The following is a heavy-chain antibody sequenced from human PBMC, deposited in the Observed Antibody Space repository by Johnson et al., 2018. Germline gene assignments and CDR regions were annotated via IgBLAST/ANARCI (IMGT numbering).Heavy chain of an antibody. D-gene: IGHD2-21*02. CDR3: VRDGSDWYNRGRDV. CDR1: GFTFSSYL. CDR2: LNSDGIGT. J-gene: IGHJ6*02. Sequence: VQLQESGGGLVQPGGSLRLSCAASGFTFSSYLMHWVRQAPGKGLVWVSRLNSDGIGTSYADSVKGRFTISRDNAKNMVYLQTNGLRAEDTAVYYCVRDGSDWYNRGRDVWGQGTTVTVSS. V-gene: IGHV3-74*01.